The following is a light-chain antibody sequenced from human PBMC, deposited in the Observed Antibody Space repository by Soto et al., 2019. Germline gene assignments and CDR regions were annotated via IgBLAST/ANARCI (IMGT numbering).Light chain of an antibody. CDR3: SSYTSSSLYV. CDR1: SSDVGGYNY. J-gene: IGLJ1*01. CDR2: DVS. V-gene: IGLV2-14*03. Sequence: QSALTQPASVSRTPGQSITISCTGTSSDVGGYNYVSWYQQHPGKAPKLMIYDVSNRPSGVSNRFSGSKSGNTASLTISGLQAEDEAAYYCSSYTSSSLYVFGTGTKVTVL.